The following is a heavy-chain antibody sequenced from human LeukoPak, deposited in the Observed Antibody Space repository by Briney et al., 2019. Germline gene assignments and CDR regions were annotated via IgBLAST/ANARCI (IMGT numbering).Heavy chain of an antibody. V-gene: IGHV3-48*04. CDR1: GFSFSSYS. CDR3: ARGETSFDI. J-gene: IGHJ3*02. Sequence: GGSLRLSCAASGFSFSSYSMNWVRQAPGKGLEWVSYISSSSSTIYYADSVKGRFTISRDNAKNSLYLQMNSLRVEDTAVYYCARGETSFDIWGQGTMVAVSS. D-gene: IGHD4-11*01. CDR2: ISSSSSTI.